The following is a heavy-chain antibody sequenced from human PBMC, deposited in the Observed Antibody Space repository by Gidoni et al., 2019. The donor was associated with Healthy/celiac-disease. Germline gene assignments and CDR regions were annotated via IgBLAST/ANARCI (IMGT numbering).Heavy chain of an antibody. CDR2: ISGSGGST. V-gene: IGHV3-23*01. Sequence: EVQQLESGGGWVKPGGSRSLSGEASGFPFSSYAMSWVRQAPGKGLEWVSAISGSGGSTYYADSVKGRFTISRDNSKNTLYLQMNSLRAEDTAVYYCAKGDSSGYTPNYWGQGTLVTVSS. CDR3: AKGDSSGYTPNY. CDR1: GFPFSSYA. J-gene: IGHJ4*02. D-gene: IGHD3-22*01.